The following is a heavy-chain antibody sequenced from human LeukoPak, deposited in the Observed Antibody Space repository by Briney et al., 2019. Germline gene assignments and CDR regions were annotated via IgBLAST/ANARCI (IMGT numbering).Heavy chain of an antibody. V-gene: IGHV1-2*02. J-gene: IGHJ4*02. CDR1: GYTFTASY. CDR2: INPSSGAT. Sequence: ASVKVSCKPSGYTFTASYIHWVRQAPGQGLEWMGWINPSSGATNSAQKFLGRVTMTRDTSMSTAYMELNSLTSDDTAVYYCARGGQIYDYVWGSYLEFWGQGTLVTVSS. D-gene: IGHD3-16*02. CDR3: ARGGQIYDYVWGSYLEF.